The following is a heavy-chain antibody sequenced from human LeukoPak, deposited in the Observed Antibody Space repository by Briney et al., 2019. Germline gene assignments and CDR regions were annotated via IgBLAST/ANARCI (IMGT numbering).Heavy chain of an antibody. D-gene: IGHD2-2*01. V-gene: IGHV3-23*01. CDR2: IGISGDST. CDR3: AKCIRIVVLPGNKYHYYMDV. Sequence: PGGSLRLSCAASGFTFSSYSMNWVRQAPGKGLEWVSTIGISGDSTDYADSVKGRFTISRDNSNNTLYVQMNSLRAEDTAVYYCAKCIRIVVLPGNKYHYYMDVWGKGTTVTVSS. J-gene: IGHJ6*03. CDR1: GFTFSSYS.